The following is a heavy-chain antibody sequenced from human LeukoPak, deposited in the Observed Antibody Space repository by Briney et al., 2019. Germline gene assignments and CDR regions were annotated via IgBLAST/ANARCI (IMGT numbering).Heavy chain of an antibody. CDR2: IKQDGSEK. D-gene: IGHD3-10*01. CDR3: AKVYMVRGVIITGYYFDY. V-gene: IGHV3-7*01. J-gene: IGHJ4*02. CDR1: GFTFSSYW. Sequence: GGSLRLSCAASGFTFSSYWMTWVRQAPGKGLEWVANIKQDGSEKYYVDSVKGRFTISRDNSKNTLYLQMNSLRAEDTAVYYCAKVYMVRGVIITGYYFDYWGQGTLVTVSS.